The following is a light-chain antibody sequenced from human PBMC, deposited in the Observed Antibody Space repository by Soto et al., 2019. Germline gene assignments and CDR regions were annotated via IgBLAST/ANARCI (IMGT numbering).Light chain of an antibody. CDR2: DAS. CDR1: QSVSSY. Sequence: EIVLTQSPATLSLSPGERATLSCRASQSVSSYLAWYQQKPGQAPRLLIYDASNRATGIPARFSGSGSGTDFTLTISSLEPEDFAVYYCQQRRNWPPGTFGQGTKLEI. CDR3: QQRRNWPPGT. V-gene: IGKV3-11*01. J-gene: IGKJ2*01.